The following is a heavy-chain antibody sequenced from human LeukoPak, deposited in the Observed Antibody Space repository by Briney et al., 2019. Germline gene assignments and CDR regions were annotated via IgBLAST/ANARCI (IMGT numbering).Heavy chain of an antibody. CDR3: ARRARENWYFDL. Sequence: SETLSLTCTVSGGSISSSSYYWGWIRQPPGKGLEWIGSIYYSGSTNSNPSLKSRVTISADTPKNQFSLKLSSVTAADTAVYYCARRARENWYFDLWGRGTLVTVSS. V-gene: IGHV4-39*07. CDR2: IYYSGST. J-gene: IGHJ2*01. CDR1: GGSISSSSYY.